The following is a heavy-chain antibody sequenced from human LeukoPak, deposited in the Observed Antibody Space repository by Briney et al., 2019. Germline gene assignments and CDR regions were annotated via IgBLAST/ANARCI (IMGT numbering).Heavy chain of an antibody. CDR3: VRDQLWFGESFRARHFDY. CDR2: ISVYNGNT. CDR1: GYTFTSYG. Sequence: ASVKVSCKASGYTFTSYGISWVRQAPGQGLEWMGWISVYNGNTEHVQKFRGRVTMTKDTSTSTAYMELRSLGSDDTAIYYCVRDQLWFGESFRARHFDYWGQGTLVTVSS. J-gene: IGHJ4*02. V-gene: IGHV1-18*01. D-gene: IGHD3-10*01.